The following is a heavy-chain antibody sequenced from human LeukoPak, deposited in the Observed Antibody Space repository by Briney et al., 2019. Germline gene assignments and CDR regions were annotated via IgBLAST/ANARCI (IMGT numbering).Heavy chain of an antibody. J-gene: IGHJ4*02. V-gene: IGHV4-59*11. CDR3: ESTSAAHDY. Sequence: PSETLSLTCTVSCVSLSTHYWSWIPQPPGKGLELIGCIYYSGSTNYNPSLKGRVTRSVEASKNQFSLKVSFVTAADTAVYYCESTSAAHDYWGEGSLVSVCS. D-gene: IGHD6-25*01. CDR2: IYYSGST. CDR1: CVSLSTHY.